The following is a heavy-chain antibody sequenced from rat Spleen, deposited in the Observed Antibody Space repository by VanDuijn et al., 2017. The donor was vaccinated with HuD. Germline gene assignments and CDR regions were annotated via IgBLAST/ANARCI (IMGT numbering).Heavy chain of an antibody. CDR1: GFTFSNFY. CDR3: ARLYDYSGDY. D-gene: IGHD1-1*01. CDR2: ISFEGSAT. Sequence: EVQVVESGGGLVQPGRSIKLSCAASGFTFSNFYMAWVRQAPKKGLEWVASISFEGSATYYGDSVKGRFTVSRDNAKSTLYLQMNSLRSEDTATYYCARLYDYSGDYWGQGVMVTVSS. J-gene: IGHJ2*01. V-gene: IGHV5-22*01.